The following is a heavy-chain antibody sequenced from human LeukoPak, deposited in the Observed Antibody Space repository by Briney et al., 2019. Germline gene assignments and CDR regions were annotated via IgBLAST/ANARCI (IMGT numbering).Heavy chain of an antibody. V-gene: IGHV3-30*18. J-gene: IGHJ2*01. CDR2: ISYDGSNK. CDR1: GFTFSSYS. Sequence: GGSLRLSCAASGFTFSSYSIHWVRQAPGKGLEWVAVISYDGSNKYYADSVKGRFTISRDNSKNTLYLEMNSLRTEDTAVYYCAKGGLQTRNCYFALWGRGTLVTVSS. CDR3: AKGGLQTRNCYFAL. D-gene: IGHD5-18*01.